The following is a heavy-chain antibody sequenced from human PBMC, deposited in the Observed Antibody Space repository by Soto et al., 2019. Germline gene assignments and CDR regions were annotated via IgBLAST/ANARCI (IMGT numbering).Heavy chain of an antibody. Sequence: QAQLVQSGAEVKKPGASVKVSCQAGGYTFADYGISWVRQAPGQGLEWMGWIGPYNGNTNYAQNLQDRVTMTTDTSTNTAYMELRSLRSDDTALYYCARCYCSVGSCYTCWHFDLWGRGTLITVSS. J-gene: IGHJ2*01. V-gene: IGHV1-18*01. CDR1: GYTFADYG. CDR2: IGPYNGNT. CDR3: ARCYCSVGSCYTCWHFDL. D-gene: IGHD2-15*01.